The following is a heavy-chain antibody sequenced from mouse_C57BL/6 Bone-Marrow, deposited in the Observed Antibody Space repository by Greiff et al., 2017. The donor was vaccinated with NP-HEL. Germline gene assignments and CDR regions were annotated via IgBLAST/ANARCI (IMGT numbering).Heavy chain of an antibody. CDR2: INPSNGGT. CDR3: ARSVYYGYDVWYFDV. CDR1: GYTFTSYW. V-gene: IGHV1-53*01. D-gene: IGHD2-2*01. J-gene: IGHJ1*03. Sequence: QVQLQQSGTELVKPGASVKLSCKASGYTFTSYWMHWVKQRPGQGLEWIGNINPSNGGTNYNEKFKSKATLTVDKSSSTAYMQLSSLTSEDSAVYYCARSVYYGYDVWYFDVWGTGTTVTVSS.